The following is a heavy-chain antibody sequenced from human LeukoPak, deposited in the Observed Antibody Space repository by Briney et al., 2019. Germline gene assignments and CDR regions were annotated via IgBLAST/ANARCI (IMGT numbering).Heavy chain of an antibody. V-gene: IGHV3-33*06. CDR2: IWYDGSNK. J-gene: IGHJ4*02. D-gene: IGHD3-10*01. CDR1: GFTFSSYG. CDR3: ANAQQPYGSGSARN. Sequence: GGSLRLSCAASGFTFSSYGMHWVRQAPGKGLEWVAVIWYDGSNKCYADSVKGRFTISRDNSKNTLYLQMNSLRAEDTAVYYCANAQQPYGSGSARNWGQGTLVTVSS.